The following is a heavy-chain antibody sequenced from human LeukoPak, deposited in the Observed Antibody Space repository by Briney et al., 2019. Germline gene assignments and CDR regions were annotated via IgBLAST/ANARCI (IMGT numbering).Heavy chain of an antibody. Sequence: GGSLRLSCAASGFTFSSYDMHWVRQATGKGLEWVSAIGTAGDPYYPGSVKGRFTISRENAKNSLYLRMNSLRAGDTAVYYCAGADRGYSYGYGMDVWGKGTTVTVSS. J-gene: IGHJ6*04. CDR1: GFTFSSYD. CDR2: IGTAGDP. CDR3: AGADRGYSYGYGMDV. D-gene: IGHD5-18*01. V-gene: IGHV3-13*05.